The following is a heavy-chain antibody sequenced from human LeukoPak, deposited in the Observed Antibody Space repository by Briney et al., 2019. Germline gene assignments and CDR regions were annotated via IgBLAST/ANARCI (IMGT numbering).Heavy chain of an antibody. D-gene: IGHD4-23*01. V-gene: IGHV3-30*02. J-gene: IGHJ4*02. CDR2: LLSDGGNK. Sequence: PGGSLRLSCAASGFTFSSYGMHWVRQAPGKGLEWVAFLLSDGGNKYYADSVKGRFTISRDNSKNTLYLQMNSLRAEDTAVYYCAPGGNSALRDYWGQGTLVTVSS. CDR1: GFTFSSYG. CDR3: APGGNSALRDY.